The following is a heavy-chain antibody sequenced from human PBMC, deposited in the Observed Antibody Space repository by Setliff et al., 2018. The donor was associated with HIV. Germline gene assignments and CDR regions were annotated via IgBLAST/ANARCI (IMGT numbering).Heavy chain of an antibody. CDR2: INWNGGST. CDR3: ASIELAAMVPVDY. CDR1: GFKFGDFY. D-gene: IGHD5-18*01. Sequence: PGGSLRLSCAASGFKFGDFYMNWVRQAPGKGLEWVSNINWNGGSTGYADSVKGRFTISRDNAKNSLFLQMNSLRAEDTAVYYCASIELAAMVPVDYWGQGTLVTVSS. V-gene: IGHV3-20*04. J-gene: IGHJ4*02.